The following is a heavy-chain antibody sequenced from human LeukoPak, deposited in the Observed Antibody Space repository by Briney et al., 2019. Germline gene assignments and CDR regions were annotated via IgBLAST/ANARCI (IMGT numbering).Heavy chain of an antibody. Sequence: SETLSLTCAVYGGSFSGYYWSWIRQPPGKGLEWIGEINHSGSTNYNPSLKSRVTISEDTSKNQFSLKLSSVTAADTAVYYCAGGEYCSSTSCYNFDYWGQGTLVTVSS. D-gene: IGHD2-2*02. V-gene: IGHV4-34*01. CDR2: INHSGST. CDR1: GGSFSGYY. J-gene: IGHJ4*02. CDR3: AGGEYCSSTSCYNFDY.